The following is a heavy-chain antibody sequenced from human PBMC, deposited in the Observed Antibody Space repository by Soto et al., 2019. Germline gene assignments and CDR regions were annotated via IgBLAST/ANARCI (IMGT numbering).Heavy chain of an antibody. CDR3: AKDSRSTPQGWFDP. V-gene: IGHV3-23*01. CDR1: GFTFSSYA. D-gene: IGHD2-15*01. CDR2: ISGSGDYT. Sequence: EVQLLESGGGLVQPGESLRLSCAASGFTFSSYAMTWVRQAPGKGLEWVSSISGSGDYTYFADSVKGRFTISRDSSKDPLYLQMSTLRVEDTALYYCAKDSRSTPQGWFDPWGKGTLVTVSS. J-gene: IGHJ5*02.